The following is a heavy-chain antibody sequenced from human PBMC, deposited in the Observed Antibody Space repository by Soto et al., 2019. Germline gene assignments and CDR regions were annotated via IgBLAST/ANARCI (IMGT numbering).Heavy chain of an antibody. CDR1: GFTFSSYS. CDR3: ARDRQPDGIWTFDY. V-gene: IGHV3-23*01. J-gene: IGHJ4*02. D-gene: IGHD2-15*01. Sequence: GGSLRLSCAASGFTFSSYSMNWVRQAPGKGLEWVSTIFSGGVGTKYADSVTGRFSISRDNSKNIVYLQMNSLGVDDTAVYYCARDRQPDGIWTFDYWGRGSLVTVSS. CDR2: IFSGGVGT.